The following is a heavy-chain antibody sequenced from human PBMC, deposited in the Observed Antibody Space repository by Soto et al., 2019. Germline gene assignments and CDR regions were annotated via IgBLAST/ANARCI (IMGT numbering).Heavy chain of an antibody. CDR1: GGSISSYY. CDR3: ARGHSGYDSSYYGMDV. J-gene: IGHJ6*02. CDR2: IYTSGST. V-gene: IGHV4-4*07. D-gene: IGHD5-12*01. Sequence: PSETLSLTCTVSGGSISSYYLSWIRQPAGKGLEWIGRIYTSGSTNYNPSLKSRVTMSVDTSKNQFSLKLSSVTAADTAVYYCARGHSGYDSSYYGMDVWGQGTTVTVYS.